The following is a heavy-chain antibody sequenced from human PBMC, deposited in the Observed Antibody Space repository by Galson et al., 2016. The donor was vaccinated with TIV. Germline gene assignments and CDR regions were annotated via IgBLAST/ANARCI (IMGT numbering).Heavy chain of an antibody. CDR1: GFSFSGYE. CDR2: IIESGRTI. Sequence: SLRLSCAATGFSFSGYEMNWVRQAPGKGLEWVSYIIESGRTIYYADSVKGRFTISRDNAKNSLYLQMNSLRAEDTAVYYCARGRGYCTTTSCYMDYWGQGTLVTVSS. D-gene: IGHD2-2*02. J-gene: IGHJ4*02. V-gene: IGHV3-48*03. CDR3: ARGRGYCTTTSCYMDY.